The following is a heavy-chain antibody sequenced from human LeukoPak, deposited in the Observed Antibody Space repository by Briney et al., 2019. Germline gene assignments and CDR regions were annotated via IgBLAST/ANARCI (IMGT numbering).Heavy chain of an antibody. CDR1: GGSFSGYY. CDR3: ARGVNSGYSDY. Sequence: SETLSLTCAVYGGSFSGYYWSWIRQPPGKGLEWIGEINHSGSTNYNPSLKSRVTISIDMSKNQFSLKLSSVTAADTAVYYCARGVNSGYSDYWGQGNLVTVSS. V-gene: IGHV4-34*01. D-gene: IGHD1-26*01. CDR2: INHSGST. J-gene: IGHJ4*02.